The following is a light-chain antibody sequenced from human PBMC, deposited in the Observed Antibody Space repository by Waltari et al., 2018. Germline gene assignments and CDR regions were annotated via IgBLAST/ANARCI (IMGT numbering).Light chain of an antibody. CDR2: HSS. J-gene: IGKJ1*01. CDR3: QNYERLPAT. Sequence: EIVLTQSPGTLSLSPGERATLSCRASQSVSIYLAWYQQQPGQAPRLLMYHSSTRATGIPDRFSGSGSGTDFSLTISRLEPEDFAVYYCQNYERLPATFGQGTKVEIK. V-gene: IGKV3-20*01. CDR1: QSVSIY.